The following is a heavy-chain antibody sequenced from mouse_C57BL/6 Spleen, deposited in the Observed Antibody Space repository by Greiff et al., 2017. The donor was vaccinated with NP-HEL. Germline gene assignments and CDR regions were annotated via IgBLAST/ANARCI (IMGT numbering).Heavy chain of an antibody. CDR2: INPSSGYT. D-gene: IGHD2-3*01. CDR3: ARDGGDY. J-gene: IGHJ4*01. CDR1: GYTFTSYT. Sequence: QVHVKQSGAELARPGASVKMSCKASGYTFTSYTMHWVKQRPGQGLEWIGYINPSSGYTKYNQKFKDKATLTADKSSSTAYMQLSSLTSEDSAVYYCARDGGDYWGQGTSATVSS. V-gene: IGHV1-4*01.